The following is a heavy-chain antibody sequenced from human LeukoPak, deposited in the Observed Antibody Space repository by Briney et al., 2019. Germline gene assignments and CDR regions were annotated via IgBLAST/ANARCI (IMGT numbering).Heavy chain of an antibody. V-gene: IGHV1-18*01. CDR2: ISAYNGDI. D-gene: IGHD2-15*01. CDR3: ARDSGEYYFDY. J-gene: IGHJ4*02. CDR1: GYTFTSSG. Sequence: ASVKVSCKASGYTFTSSGVSWVRQAPGQGLEWMGWISAYNGDINYAQKFQGRVTITRDTSASTAYMELSSLRSEDTAVYYCARDSGEYYFDYWGQGTLVTVSS.